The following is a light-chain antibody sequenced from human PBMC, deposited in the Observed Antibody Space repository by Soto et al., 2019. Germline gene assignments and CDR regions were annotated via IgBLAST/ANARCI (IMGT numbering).Light chain of an antibody. J-gene: IGLJ1*01. CDR3: SPYTSSSILYV. Sequence: QSVLTQPASVSGSPGQSITISCTGTSSDVGGYNYVSWYQQHPGKAPKLMIYDVSNRPSGVSNRFSGSKSGNTASLTISGLQAEDEADYYCSPYTSSSILYVFGTGTKLTVL. CDR1: SSDVGGYNY. CDR2: DVS. V-gene: IGLV2-14*01.